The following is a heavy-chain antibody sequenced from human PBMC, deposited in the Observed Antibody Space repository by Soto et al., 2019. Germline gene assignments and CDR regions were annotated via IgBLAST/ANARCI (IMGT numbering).Heavy chain of an antibody. J-gene: IGHJ4*02. CDR3: ARVGQEGGYGQEDY. D-gene: IGHD5-12*01. Sequence: QVQLVQSGAEVKKPGSSVKVSCKASGGTFSSYAISWVRQAPGQGLERMGGIIPIFGTANYAQKFQGRVTITADESTSTAYMELSSLRSEDTAVYYCARVGQEGGYGQEDYWGQGTLVTVSS. V-gene: IGHV1-69*12. CDR1: GGTFSSYA. CDR2: IIPIFGTA.